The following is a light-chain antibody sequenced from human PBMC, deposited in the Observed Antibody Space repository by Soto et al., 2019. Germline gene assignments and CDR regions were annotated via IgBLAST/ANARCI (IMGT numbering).Light chain of an antibody. Sequence: EIVMTQSRATLSVSPGERATLSCRASQSVAGNLAWYQQKPGQAPRLLIYGASTRPTGIPARFSGSGSGTEFTLTISSLQSEDFAVYYCQHYNNWPRTFGQGTKVEIK. J-gene: IGKJ1*01. CDR1: QSVAGN. CDR3: QHYNNWPRT. CDR2: GAS. V-gene: IGKV3-15*01.